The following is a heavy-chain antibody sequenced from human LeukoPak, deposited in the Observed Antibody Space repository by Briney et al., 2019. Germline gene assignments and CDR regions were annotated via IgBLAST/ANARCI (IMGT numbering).Heavy chain of an antibody. Sequence: SETLSLTCTVSGGSISSGGYYWSWIRQHPEKGLEWIGYIYYSGSTYYNPSLKSRVTISVDTSKNQFSLKLSSVTAADTAVYYCARGLSRGYFDYWGQGTLVTVSS. D-gene: IGHD2/OR15-2a*01. J-gene: IGHJ4*02. CDR2: IYYSGST. CDR3: ARGLSRGYFDY. CDR1: GGSISSGGYY. V-gene: IGHV4-31*03.